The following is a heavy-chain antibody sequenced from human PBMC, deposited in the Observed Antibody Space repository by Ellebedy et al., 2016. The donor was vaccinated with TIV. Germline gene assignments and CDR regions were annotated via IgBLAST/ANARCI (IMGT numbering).Heavy chain of an antibody. J-gene: IGHJ4*02. CDR1: GFTFGDYA. D-gene: IGHD6-19*01. CDR2: IRSKAYGGTT. V-gene: IGHV3-49*03. CDR3: TSGSYSSGWYVPNYFDY. Sequence: GESLKISCTASGFTFGDYAMSWFRQAPGKGLEWVGFIRSKAYGGTTEYAASVKGRFTISRDDSKSIAYLQMNSLKTEDTAVYYCTSGSYSSGWYVPNYFDYWGQGTLVTVSS.